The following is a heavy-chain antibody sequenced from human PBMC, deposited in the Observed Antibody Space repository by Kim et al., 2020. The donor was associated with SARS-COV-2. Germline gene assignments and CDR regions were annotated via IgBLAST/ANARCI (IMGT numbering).Heavy chain of an antibody. Sequence: SETLSLTCTVSGGSISSNDYFWGWIRQPPGKGLEWIGSIYYSGSTYYSPSLNSRVTISVDTSKNQFSLRLTSVTAADTAVYYCAKHRRYSSSSDFDYWGQGTLVTVSS. CDR1: GGSISSNDYF. CDR2: IYYSGST. CDR3: AKHRRYSSSSDFDY. J-gene: IGHJ4*02. D-gene: IGHD6-6*01. V-gene: IGHV4-39*01.